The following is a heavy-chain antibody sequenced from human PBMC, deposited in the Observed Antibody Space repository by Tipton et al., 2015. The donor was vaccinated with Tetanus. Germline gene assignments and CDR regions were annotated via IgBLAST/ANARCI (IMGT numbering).Heavy chain of an antibody. D-gene: IGHD5-12*01. CDR3: ARNHPPRGYPYGGFHS. J-gene: IGHJ4*02. Sequence: TLSLTCTVSGGSISTGGYSWNWIRQHPGKGLEWIGYIYDSGNTLYNPSLKSQATMSIDASKTHFSLKLTSVTAADTAVYYCARNHPPRGYPYGGFHSWGQGTLVTVSS. V-gene: IGHV4-31*01. CDR1: GGSISTGGYS. CDR2: IYDSGNT.